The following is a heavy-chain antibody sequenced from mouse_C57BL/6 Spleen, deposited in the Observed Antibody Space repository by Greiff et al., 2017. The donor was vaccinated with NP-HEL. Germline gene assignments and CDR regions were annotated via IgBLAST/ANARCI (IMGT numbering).Heavy chain of an antibody. CDR3: AITSDYYGSSPYAMDY. D-gene: IGHD1-1*01. CDR2: IDPEDGET. V-gene: IGHV14-2*01. Sequence: VQLQQSGAELVKPGASVKLSCTASGFNIKDYYMHWVKQRTEQGLEWIGRIDPEDGETKYAPTFQGKATITADTSSNTAYLQLSRLTSEDTAVYYCAITSDYYGSSPYAMDYWGQGTSVTVSS. J-gene: IGHJ4*01. CDR1: GFNIKDYY.